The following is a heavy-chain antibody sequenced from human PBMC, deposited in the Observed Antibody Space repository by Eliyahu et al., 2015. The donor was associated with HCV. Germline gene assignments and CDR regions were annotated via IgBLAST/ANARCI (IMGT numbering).Heavy chain of an antibody. Sequence: EVQLVESGGGLVQPGGSLRLSCAASGFTFSXYSMNWVRQAPGKGLEWVSYISSSSSTIYYADSVKGRFTISRDNAKNSLYLQMNSLRDEDTAVYYCARVLGRRDGYKSQGPDYWGQGTLVTVSS. D-gene: IGHD5-24*01. J-gene: IGHJ4*02. CDR3: ARVLGRRDGYKSQGPDY. CDR2: ISSSSSTI. CDR1: GFTFSXYS. V-gene: IGHV3-48*02.